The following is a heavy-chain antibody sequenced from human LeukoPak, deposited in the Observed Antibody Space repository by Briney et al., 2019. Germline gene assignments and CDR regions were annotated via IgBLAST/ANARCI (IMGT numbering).Heavy chain of an antibody. J-gene: IGHJ5*02. D-gene: IGHD3-9*01. CDR2: TYYGSKWYN. V-gene: IGHV6-1*01. CDR1: GDSVSSNSAA. Sequence: SQTLSLTSAISGDSVSSNSAAWNWIRQSPSRGLEWLGRTYYGSKWYNDYAVSVKSRITINPDTSQNQFSLQLNSVTPEDTAVYYCARATLTILRYFLPHQYWFDPWGQGTLVTVSS. CDR3: ARATLTILRYFLPHQYWFDP.